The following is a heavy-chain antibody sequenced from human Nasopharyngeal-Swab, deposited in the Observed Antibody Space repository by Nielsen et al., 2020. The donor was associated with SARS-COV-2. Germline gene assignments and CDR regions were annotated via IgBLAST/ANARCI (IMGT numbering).Heavy chain of an antibody. Sequence: GESLKISCAASGFTFSSYAMSWVRQAPGKGLEWVSAISGSGGSIYYADSVKGRFTISRDNSKNTLYLQMNSLRAEDTAVYYCAKDPRNTAMVNYFDYRGQGTLVTVSS. J-gene: IGHJ4*02. D-gene: IGHD5-18*01. V-gene: IGHV3-23*01. CDR1: GFTFSSYA. CDR3: AKDPRNTAMVNYFDY. CDR2: ISGSGGSI.